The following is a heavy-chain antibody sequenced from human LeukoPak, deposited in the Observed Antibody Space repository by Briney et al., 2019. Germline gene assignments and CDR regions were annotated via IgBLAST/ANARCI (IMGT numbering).Heavy chain of an antibody. J-gene: IGHJ4*02. V-gene: IGHV3-48*03. CDR1: GFSFSIYE. Sequence: GGSLRLSCAASGFSFSIYEMNWVRQAPGKGLEWISYTSSSGTTIYYADPVKGRFTISRDNAKNSLYLQMNSLRAEDTAVYYCARDNGGYPYYFDYWGQGTLVTVSS. D-gene: IGHD1-26*01. CDR3: ARDNGGYPYYFDY. CDR2: TSSSGTTI.